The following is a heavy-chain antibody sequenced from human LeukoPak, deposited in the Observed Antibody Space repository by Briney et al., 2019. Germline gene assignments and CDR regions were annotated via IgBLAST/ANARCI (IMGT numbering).Heavy chain of an antibody. J-gene: IGHJ4*02. CDR2: ITTSGGST. Sequence: GGSLRLSCAASGFTFSSYALTWLRQAPGKALEWVSAITTSGGSTHYADSVKGRFTISRDNSKNTLYLQMNSLRAEDTAVYYCAKEYGSGSYYYDYWGQGTLVTVSS. CDR1: GFTFSSYA. V-gene: IGHV3-23*01. D-gene: IGHD3-10*01. CDR3: AKEYGSGSYYYDY.